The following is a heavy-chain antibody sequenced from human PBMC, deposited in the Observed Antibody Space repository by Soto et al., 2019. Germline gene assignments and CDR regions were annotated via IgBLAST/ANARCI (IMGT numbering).Heavy chain of an antibody. CDR3: ARLITIFGHRNWFDP. Sequence: SDTLSLTCAFHGPSFLGFYGRWIRQPPGKGLEWIGEINHSGSTNYNPSLKSRVTISVDTSKNQFSLKLSSVTAADTAVYYCARLITIFGHRNWFDPWGQGTLVTVSS. J-gene: IGHJ5*02. V-gene: IGHV4-34*01. CDR1: GPSFLGFY. CDR2: INHSGST. D-gene: IGHD3-3*01.